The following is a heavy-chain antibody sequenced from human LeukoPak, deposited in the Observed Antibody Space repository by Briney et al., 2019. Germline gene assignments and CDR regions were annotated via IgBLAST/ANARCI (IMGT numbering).Heavy chain of an antibody. Sequence: ASVKGSCKASGGTFSSDAISWVRQAPGQGVECGGGIIPILGTSKYGQKVQGRVTITADESTSTAYLGLSSLRSEDTGVEYCARQPTTVKFRRDDAFDIWGQGTMVTVSS. CDR1: GGTFSSDA. CDR3: ARQPTTVKFRRDDAFDI. J-gene: IGHJ3*02. D-gene: IGHD4-17*01. V-gene: IGHV1-69*13. CDR2: IIPILGTS.